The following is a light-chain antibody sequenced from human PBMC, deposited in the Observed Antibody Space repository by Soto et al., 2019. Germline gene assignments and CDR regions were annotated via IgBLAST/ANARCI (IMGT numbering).Light chain of an antibody. CDR1: QGISSY. J-gene: IGKJ5*01. CDR2: AAS. Sequence: DIQLTQSPSFLSASVGDRVTITCRASQGISSYLAWYQQKPGKAPKLLIYAASNLQSGVPSRFSGSGSGTEFTLTISRLQPEDFATYYCQQLNSYPQITFGQGTRLEIK. V-gene: IGKV1-9*01. CDR3: QQLNSYPQIT.